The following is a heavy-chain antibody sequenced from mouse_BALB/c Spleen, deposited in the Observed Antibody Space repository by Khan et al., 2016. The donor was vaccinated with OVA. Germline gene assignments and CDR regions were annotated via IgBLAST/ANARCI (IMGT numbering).Heavy chain of an antibody. D-gene: IGHD2-2*01. J-gene: IGHJ2*01. CDR3: TRIYGYGGY. CDR2: INTETVEP. CDR1: GYTFTDYS. Sequence: QVQLKQSGPELKKPGETVKISCKASGYTFTDYSMHWVKQPPGKGLKWLGWINTETVEPAYADDFKGRFAFSLETSANTAYLQINNLKNEDTATYYCTRIYGYGGYWGQGTTLTVSA. V-gene: IGHV9-2-1*01.